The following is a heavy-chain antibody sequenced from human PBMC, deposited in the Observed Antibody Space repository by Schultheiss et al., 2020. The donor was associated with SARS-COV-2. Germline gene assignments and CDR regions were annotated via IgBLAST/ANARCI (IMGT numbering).Heavy chain of an antibody. J-gene: IGHJ4*02. Sequence: SETLSLTCAVSSYSISSGYYWGWIRQPPGKGLEWIGSIYHTGNAYYNPSLKSRATISVDKSKNQFSLKLSSVTAADTAVYYCARDRRGAVAGGYFDYWGQGTLVTVSS. D-gene: IGHD6-19*01. CDR3: ARDRRGAVAGGYFDY. CDR2: IYHTGNA. V-gene: IGHV4-38-2*02. CDR1: SYSISSGYY.